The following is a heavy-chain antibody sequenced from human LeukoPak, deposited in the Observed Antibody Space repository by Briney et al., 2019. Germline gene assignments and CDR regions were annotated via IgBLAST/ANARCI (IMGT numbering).Heavy chain of an antibody. Sequence: ASVKVSCKASGYPFTSYDINGVRQATGQGLEWMGGMNSNSDNAGYTEKFQGRVTITRNTSISTVYMDLSSLRSEDPAVYFCARRTGNHYGPFDYWGQGTLVTVSS. V-gene: IGHV1-8*01. CDR1: GYPFTSYD. CDR2: MNSNSDNA. CDR3: ARRTGNHYGPFDY. D-gene: IGHD1-14*01. J-gene: IGHJ4*02.